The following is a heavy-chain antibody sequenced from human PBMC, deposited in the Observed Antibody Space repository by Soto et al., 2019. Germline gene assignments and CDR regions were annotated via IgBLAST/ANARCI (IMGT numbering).Heavy chain of an antibody. J-gene: IGHJ6*03. CDR3: AREFGATPGVDYYYYYMDV. D-gene: IGHD1-26*01. CDR1: GGSISSGGYY. V-gene: IGHV4-31*03. Sequence: QVQLQESGPGLVKPSQTLSLTCTVSGGSISSGGYYWSWIRQHPGKGLEWLGYIYYSGSTYYNPSLKSRVTISVDTSKNQFSLKLSSVTAADTAVYYCAREFGATPGVDYYYYYMDVWGKGTTVTVSS. CDR2: IYYSGST.